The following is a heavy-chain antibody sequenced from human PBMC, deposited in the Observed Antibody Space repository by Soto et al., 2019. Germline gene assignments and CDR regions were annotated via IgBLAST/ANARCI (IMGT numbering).Heavy chain of an antibody. CDR2: IYYSGST. D-gene: IGHD2-21*02. Sequence: QVQLQESGPGLVKPSETLSLTCTVSGGSVSSRSHYWSWIRQPPGTGLEWIGYIYYSGSTTYNPSLRSRVTISVDTSKTQFSLKVSSVTTADTAIYYCARDFCGGDCSDDYYYYAMDVWGQGTTVTVSS. CDR1: GGSVSSRSHY. J-gene: IGHJ6*02. V-gene: IGHV4-61*01. CDR3: ARDFCGGDCSDDYYYYAMDV.